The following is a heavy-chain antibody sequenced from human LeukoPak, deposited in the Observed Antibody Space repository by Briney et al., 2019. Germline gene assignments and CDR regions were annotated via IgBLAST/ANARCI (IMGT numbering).Heavy chain of an antibody. CDR3: AKCRTTCYANGFDF. CDR1: GFTFSSVS. D-gene: IGHD2-2*01. CDR2: ICGSGGDT. J-gene: IGHJ3*01. Sequence: GRSLRLSWPASGFTFSSVSMSWVRQAPGKGLEWVSAICGSGGDTHYADSVKGRFTISRDNCKNTLHLQINSLSAEDTAVYYCAKCRTTCYANGFDFWGQGTKVTVSS. V-gene: IGHV3-23*01.